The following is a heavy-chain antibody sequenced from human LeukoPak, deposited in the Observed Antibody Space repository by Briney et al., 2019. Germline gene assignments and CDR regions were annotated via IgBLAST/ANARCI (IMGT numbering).Heavy chain of an antibody. CDR2: IYYSGST. CDR1: GGSISSSYYY. D-gene: IGHD1-26*01. V-gene: IGHV4-39*01. Sequence: SETLSLTCPVSGGSISSSYYYWGWIRQPPGKGLEWIGSIYYSGSTYYNPSLKSRVTISVDTSKNQFSLKLRSVTAADTAVYYCARHSGTWGQGTLVTVSS. J-gene: IGHJ4*02. CDR3: ARHSGT.